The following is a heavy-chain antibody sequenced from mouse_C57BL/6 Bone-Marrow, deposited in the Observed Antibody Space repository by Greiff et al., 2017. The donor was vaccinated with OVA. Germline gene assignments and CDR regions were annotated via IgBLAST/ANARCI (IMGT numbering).Heavy chain of an antibody. CDR3: ARHEDRSLTITTVFDV. CDR1: GYTFTEYT. Sequence: QVHVKQSGAELVKPGASVKLSCKASGYTFTEYTIHWVKQRSGQGLEWIGWFYPGSGSIKYNEKFKDKATLTADKSSSTVYMELSRLTSEDSAVYFCARHEDRSLTITTVFDVWGTGTTVTVSS. J-gene: IGHJ1*03. D-gene: IGHD1-1*01. CDR2: FYPGSGSI. V-gene: IGHV1-62-2*01.